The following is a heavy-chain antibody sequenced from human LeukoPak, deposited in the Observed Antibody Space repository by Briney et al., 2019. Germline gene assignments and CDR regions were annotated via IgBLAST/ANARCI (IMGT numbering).Heavy chain of an antibody. CDR1: GFTFSSYA. Sequence: GGSLRLSCAASGFTFSSYAVTWVRQAPGKGLEWVSAISTSGGSTFYADSVKGRFAISRDNSKNTLYLRMNSLRAEDTAVYYCAKGILSPVIVPFDFWGQGTLVTVSS. CDR2: ISTSGGST. D-gene: IGHD2-15*01. V-gene: IGHV3-23*01. CDR3: AKGILSPVIVPFDF. J-gene: IGHJ4*02.